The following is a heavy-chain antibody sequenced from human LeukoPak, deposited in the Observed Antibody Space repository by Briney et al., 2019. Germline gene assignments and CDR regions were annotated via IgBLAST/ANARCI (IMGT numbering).Heavy chain of an antibody. CDR3: ARVGSSGWWRDYYYGMDV. CDR2: IKQDGSEK. Sequence: GGSLRLSCAGSGFTFSSYWMSWVRQAPGKGLEWVANIKQDGSEKYYVDSVKGRFTISRDNAKNSLYPQMNSLRAEDTAVYYCARVGSSGWWRDYYYGMDVWGQGTTVTVSS. D-gene: IGHD6-19*01. J-gene: IGHJ6*02. V-gene: IGHV3-7*01. CDR1: GFTFSSYW.